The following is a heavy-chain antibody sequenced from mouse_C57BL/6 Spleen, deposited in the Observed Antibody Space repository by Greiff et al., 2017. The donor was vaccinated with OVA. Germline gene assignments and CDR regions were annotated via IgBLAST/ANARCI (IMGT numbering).Heavy chain of an antibody. V-gene: IGHV1-69*01. J-gene: IGHJ2*01. CDR1: GYTFTSYW. CDR3: ASPLYGSTLDY. Sequence: VQLQQPGAELVMPGASVKLSCKASGYTFTSYWMHWVKQRPGQGLEWIGEIDPSDSYTNYNQKFKGKSTLTVDKSSSTAYMQHSSLTSEDSAVYYCASPLYGSTLDYWGQGTTLTVSS. CDR2: IDPSDSYT. D-gene: IGHD1-1*01.